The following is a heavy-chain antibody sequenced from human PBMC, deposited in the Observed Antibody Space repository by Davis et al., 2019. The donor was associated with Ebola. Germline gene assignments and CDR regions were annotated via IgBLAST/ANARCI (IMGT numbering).Heavy chain of an antibody. Sequence: SETLSLTCTVSGYSISSGYYWGWIRQPPGKGLEWIGSIYHSGSTYYNPSLKSRVTISVDTSKNQFSLKLSSVTAADTAVYYCAREFVEWGGQGTLVTVSS. CDR1: GYSISSGYY. D-gene: IGHD3-10*01. CDR3: AREFVEW. CDR2: IYHSGST. J-gene: IGHJ4*02. V-gene: IGHV4-38-2*02.